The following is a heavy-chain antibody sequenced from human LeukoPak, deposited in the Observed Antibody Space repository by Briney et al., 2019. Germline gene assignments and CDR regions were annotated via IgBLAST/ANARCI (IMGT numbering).Heavy chain of an antibody. CDR3: ARDRSLGELTTESPSFDY. Sequence: SEALSLTCTVFGGSISSYYWGWIRQPAGKGLEWIGRIYTSGSTKYNPSLKSRVTMSIDTSKNQFSLKLSSVTAADTAVYYCARDRSLGELTTESPSFDYWGQGTLVTVSS. CDR2: IYTSGST. V-gene: IGHV4-4*07. CDR1: GGSISSYY. J-gene: IGHJ4*02. D-gene: IGHD3-16*01.